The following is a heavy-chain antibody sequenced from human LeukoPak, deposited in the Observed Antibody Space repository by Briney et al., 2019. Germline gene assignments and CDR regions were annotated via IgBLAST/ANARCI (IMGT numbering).Heavy chain of an antibody. CDR1: GGSFSGYY. Sequence: SETLSLTCAVYGGSFSGYYWSWIRQPPGKGLEWIGEINHSGSTNYNPSLKSRVTISVDTSKNQFSLKLSSVTAVDTAVYYCARGRWLPFDYWGQGTLVTVSS. V-gene: IGHV4-34*01. CDR3: ARGRWLPFDY. J-gene: IGHJ4*02. D-gene: IGHD4-23*01. CDR2: INHSGST.